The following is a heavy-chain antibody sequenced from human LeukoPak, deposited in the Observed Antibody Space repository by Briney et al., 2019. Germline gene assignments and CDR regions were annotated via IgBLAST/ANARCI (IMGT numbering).Heavy chain of an antibody. Sequence: SSETLSLACAVYGGSFSGYHWSWIRQPPGKGLEWIGEINQSGSTNYNPSLKSRVTISVDTSKNQFFLKLTSVTAADTAVYYCARRIEKTAMVDYWGQGTLVIVSP. CDR2: INQSGST. V-gene: IGHV4-34*01. CDR3: ARRIEKTAMVDY. CDR1: GGSFSGYH. J-gene: IGHJ4*02. D-gene: IGHD5-18*01.